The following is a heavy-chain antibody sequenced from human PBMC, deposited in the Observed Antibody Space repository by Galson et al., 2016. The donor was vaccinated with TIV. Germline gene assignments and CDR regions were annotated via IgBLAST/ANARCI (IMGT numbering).Heavy chain of an antibody. CDR2: ISGYNGNK. Sequence: SVKVSCKASGYTLSSYSISWVRQAPGQGLEWLGWISGYNGNKNYAQKFQGRVTMTTDTSMNTAYMELRSLRSDDTAVYYCARVPTKTFDFWSGFDNSFCMDVWGKGTTVTVSS. V-gene: IGHV1-18*01. CDR3: ARVPTKTFDFWSGFDNSFCMDV. CDR1: GYTLSSYS. J-gene: IGHJ6*04. D-gene: IGHD3-3*01.